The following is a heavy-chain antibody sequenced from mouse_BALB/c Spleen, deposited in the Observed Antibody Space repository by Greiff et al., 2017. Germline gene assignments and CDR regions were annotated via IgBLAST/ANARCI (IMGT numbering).Heavy chain of an antibody. Sequence: EVKLMESGGGLVLPKGSLKLSCAASGFTFNTYAMNWVRQAPGEGLEWVARIRSKSNNYATYYADSVKDRFTISRDDSQSMLYLQMNNLKTEGTAMYDCVRHQDGYHEYLDYWGQGTTLTVAS. J-gene: IGHJ2*01. D-gene: IGHD2-3*01. CDR1: GFTFNTYA. CDR3: VRHQDGYHEYLDY. V-gene: IGHV10-1*02. CDR2: IRSKSNNYAT.